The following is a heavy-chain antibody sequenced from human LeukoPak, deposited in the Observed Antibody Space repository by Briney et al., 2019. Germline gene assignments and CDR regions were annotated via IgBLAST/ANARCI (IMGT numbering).Heavy chain of an antibody. CDR3: AKDWGGYSSSSFDY. Sequence: GGSLRLSCAASGFIFNTYGMHWVRQAPGKGLEWVAVIWSDGSDKYYVDSVKGRFTISRDNSKNTLYLQMNSLRAEDTAVYYCAKDWGGYSSSSFDYWGQGILVTVSS. D-gene: IGHD6-6*01. CDR1: GFIFNTYG. V-gene: IGHV3-33*06. CDR2: IWSDGSDK. J-gene: IGHJ4*02.